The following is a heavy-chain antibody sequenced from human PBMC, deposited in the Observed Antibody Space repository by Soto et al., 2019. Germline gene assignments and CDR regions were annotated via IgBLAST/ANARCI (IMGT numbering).Heavy chain of an antibody. Sequence: SETLSLTCTVSGGSISSYYWSWIRQPPGKGLEWIGYIYYSGSTNYNPSLKSRVTISVDTSKNQFSLKLSSVTAADTAVYYCARRAVPAAPTPLYYYYYYMDVWGKGTTVTVSS. CDR3: ARRAVPAAPTPLYYYYYYMDV. CDR2: IYYSGST. J-gene: IGHJ6*03. D-gene: IGHD2-2*01. V-gene: IGHV4-59*08. CDR1: GGSISSYY.